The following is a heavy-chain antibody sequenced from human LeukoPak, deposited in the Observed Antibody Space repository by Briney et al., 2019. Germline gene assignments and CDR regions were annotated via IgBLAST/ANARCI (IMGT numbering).Heavy chain of an antibody. J-gene: IGHJ1*01. CDR2: ISISGDTT. D-gene: IGHD1-26*01. CDR1: GFTISSYA. CDR3: VKEFKVGTTTKCFQN. V-gene: IGHV3-23*01. Sequence: GGSLRLSCAASGFTISSYAMSWIRQAPGKGLEWVSAISISGDTTYYADSVKGRCTISRDTSKNTVYLEVSSLRVEDTAIYFCVKEFKVGTTTKCFQNWGQGTLVTVSS.